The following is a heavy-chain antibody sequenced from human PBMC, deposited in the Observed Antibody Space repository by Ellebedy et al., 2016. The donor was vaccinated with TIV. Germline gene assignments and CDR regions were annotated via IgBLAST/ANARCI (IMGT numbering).Heavy chain of an antibody. V-gene: IGHV5-51*01. CDR3: ARPSDWNDGYFHY. CDR1: GYTFTNYW. Sequence: PGGSLRLSCKASGYTFTNYWLGWVRQMPGKGLEWMGIIYPTDSDTRYSPSFQGQVTIPADKSISTAYLQWNSLKASDTAMFYCARPSDWNDGYFHYWGQGTLVTVSS. D-gene: IGHD1-1*01. CDR2: IYPTDSDT. J-gene: IGHJ4*02.